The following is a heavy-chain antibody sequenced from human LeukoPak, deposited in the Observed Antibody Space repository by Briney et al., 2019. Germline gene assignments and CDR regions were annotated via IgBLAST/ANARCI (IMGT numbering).Heavy chain of an antibody. J-gene: IGHJ4*02. V-gene: IGHV3-23*01. CDR3: VRYCSGGSCYPFDY. CDR2: ISGSGGST. CDR1: GFTFSSYA. Sequence: SGGSLRLSCAASGFTFSSYAMRWVRQAPGKGLEWVSAISGSGGSTYYADSVKGRFTISRDNSKNTLYLQMNSLRAEDTAVYYCVRYCSGGSCYPFDYWGQGTLVTVSS. D-gene: IGHD2-15*01.